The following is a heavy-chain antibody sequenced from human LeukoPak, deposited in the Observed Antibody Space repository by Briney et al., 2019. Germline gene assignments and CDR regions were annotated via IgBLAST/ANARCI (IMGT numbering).Heavy chain of an antibody. Sequence: GGSLRLSCAGSGFTFSNHAMSWVCQAPGEGLQWVSTISSSADYTYYADSMRGRFTISRDNSKSTLYLQMNSLRGEDTAVYYCACGTLTGTYYFDYWGHGALVTVSS. J-gene: IGHJ4*01. CDR2: ISSSADYT. V-gene: IGHV3-23*01. CDR1: GFTFSNHA. CDR3: ACGTLTGTYYFDY. D-gene: IGHD3-9*01.